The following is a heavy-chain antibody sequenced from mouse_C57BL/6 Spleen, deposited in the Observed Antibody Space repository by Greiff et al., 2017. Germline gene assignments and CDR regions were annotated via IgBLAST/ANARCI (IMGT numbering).Heavy chain of an antibody. V-gene: IGHV1-64*01. J-gene: IGHJ4*01. Sequence: QVQLQQSGAELVKPGASVKLSCKASGYTFTSYWMHWVKQRPGQGLEWIGMIHPNSGSTNYNEKFKSKATLTVDKSSSTAYMQLSSLTSEDSAVYYCARGYSNYHAMDYWGQGTSVTVSS. CDR1: GYTFTSYW. CDR2: IHPNSGST. D-gene: IGHD2-5*01. CDR3: ARGYSNYHAMDY.